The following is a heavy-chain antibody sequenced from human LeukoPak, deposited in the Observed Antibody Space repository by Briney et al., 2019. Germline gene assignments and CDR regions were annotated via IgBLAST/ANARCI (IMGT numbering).Heavy chain of an antibody. D-gene: IGHD3-22*01. CDR2: IKQDGSEK. V-gene: IGHV3-7*03. J-gene: IGHJ4*02. CDR1: GFTFSSYW. CDR3: ARALYYYDSSGYLGY. Sequence: GGSLRLSCAASGFTFSSYWMSWVRQAPGKGLEWVANIKQDGSEKYYVDSVKGRFTISRHNPKTSLYLQMNSLRAEHTAVYYCARALYYYDSSGYLGYWGQGTLVTVSS.